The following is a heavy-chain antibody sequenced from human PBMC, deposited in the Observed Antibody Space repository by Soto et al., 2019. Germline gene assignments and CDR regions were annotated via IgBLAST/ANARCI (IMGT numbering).Heavy chain of an antibody. V-gene: IGHV4-59*08. D-gene: IGHD6-19*01. CDR2: IYSSGTT. J-gene: IGHJ4*02. Sequence: QVQLQESGPGLVKPSETLALTCTVSGGSMSGYFWSWIRQPPDKGLEWIGYIYSSGTTEYNPSLKSRVSMSVDTSRNQISLQVTSVTAADTAVYYCARHGYRSAWYGSWDSWGQGALVTVSS. CDR3: ARHGYRSAWYGSWDS. CDR1: GGSMSGYF.